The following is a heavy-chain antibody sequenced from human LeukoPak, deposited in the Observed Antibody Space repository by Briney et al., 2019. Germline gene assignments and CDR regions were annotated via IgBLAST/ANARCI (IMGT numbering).Heavy chain of an antibody. CDR3: SRENGAFSPFGY. V-gene: IGHV4-4*02. J-gene: IGHJ4*02. CDR2: ISLTGLT. Sequence: PSGTLSLTCGVSGXSVINTNWWTWVRPPPGKGLEWIGEISLTGLTHYNPSLESRVAVSLDKSKNQLSLNLTSVTAADTAVYYCSRENGAFSPFGYWGQGILVTVLS. D-gene: IGHD2-8*01. CDR1: GXSVINTNW.